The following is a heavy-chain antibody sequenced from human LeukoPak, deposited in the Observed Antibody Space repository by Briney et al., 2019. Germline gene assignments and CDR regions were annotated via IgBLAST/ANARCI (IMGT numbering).Heavy chain of an antibody. CDR3: AREAAAATYNWFDT. CDR2: IKPDGSAT. V-gene: IGHV3-74*01. Sequence: GGSLRLSCAASGFSFSSYWMHWVRQAPGKGLVWVSRIKPDGSATTYADSVRGRVDISRDNAKNTLYLQMNSLRAEDSALYYCAREAAAATYNWFDTWGQGTLVTVSS. D-gene: IGHD6-13*01. CDR1: GFSFSSYW. J-gene: IGHJ5*02.